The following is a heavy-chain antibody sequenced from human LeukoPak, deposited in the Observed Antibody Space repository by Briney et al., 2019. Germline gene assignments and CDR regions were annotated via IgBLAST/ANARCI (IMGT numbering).Heavy chain of an antibody. CDR1: GYSISSGNF. V-gene: IGHV4-38-2*02. CDR3: ARDGGSGSYSTGAFDI. Sequence: SETLSLTCTVSGYSISSGNFWGWIRQPPGKGLEWIGSIYHSGSTYDNPSLKSRVTISVDTSKNQFSLKLSSVTAADTAVYYCARDGGSGSYSTGAFDIWGQGTMVTVSS. CDR2: IYHSGST. J-gene: IGHJ3*02. D-gene: IGHD1-26*01.